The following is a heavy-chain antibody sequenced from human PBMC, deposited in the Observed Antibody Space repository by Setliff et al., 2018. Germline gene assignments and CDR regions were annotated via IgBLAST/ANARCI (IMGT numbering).Heavy chain of an antibody. Sequence: ASETLSLTCAVSDYSITNNYYWGWIRQAPGKGLEWISAISADGSSVYYINSVRGRFTVSRDNSNNIVYLQMNSLRAEDTAFYYCARATASLPTTASDYWGQGTLVTVSS. CDR3: ARATASLPTTASDY. CDR1: DYSITNNYY. CDR2: ISADGSSV. J-gene: IGHJ4*02. V-gene: IGHV3-23*01. D-gene: IGHD2-21*02.